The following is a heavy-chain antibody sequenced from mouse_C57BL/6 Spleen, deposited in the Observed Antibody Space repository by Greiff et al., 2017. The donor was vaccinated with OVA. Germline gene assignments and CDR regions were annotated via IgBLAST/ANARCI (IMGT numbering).Heavy chain of an antibody. J-gene: IGHJ2*01. D-gene: IGHD2-5*01. CDR2: IYPGDGDT. CDR1: GYAFSSSW. Sequence: QVQLQQSGPELVKPGASVKISCKASGYAFSSSWMNWVKQRPGKGLEWIGRIYPGDGDTNYNGKFKGKATLTADKSSSTAYMQLSSLTSEDSAVYFCAGSNYGFFDYWGQGTTLTVSS. CDR3: AGSNYGFFDY. V-gene: IGHV1-82*01.